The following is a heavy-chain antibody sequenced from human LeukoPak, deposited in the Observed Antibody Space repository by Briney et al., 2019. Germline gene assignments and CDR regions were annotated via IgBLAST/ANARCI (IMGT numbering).Heavy chain of an antibody. CDR1: GGSISSYY. CDR3: ARVYRYCSSTSCEGGAFDI. V-gene: IGHV4-59*01. Sequence: PSETLSLTCTVSGGSISSYYWSWIRQPPGKGLEWIGYIYYSGSTNYNPSLKGRVTISVDTSKNQFSLKLSSVTAADTAVYYCARVYRYCSSTSCEGGAFDIWGQGTMVTVSS. D-gene: IGHD2-2*01. CDR2: IYYSGST. J-gene: IGHJ3*02.